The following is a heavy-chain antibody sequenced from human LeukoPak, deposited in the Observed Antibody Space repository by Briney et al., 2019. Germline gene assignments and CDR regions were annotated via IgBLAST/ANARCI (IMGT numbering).Heavy chain of an antibody. V-gene: IGHV3-7*01. J-gene: IGHJ4*02. CDR1: GFTFSSQW. D-gene: IGHD1-26*01. CDR2: IKEDGSEK. Sequence: GGSLRLSCAASGFTFSSQWMSWVRQAPGKGLEWVANIKEDGSEKSFVDSVKGRFTISRDNAKNSLYLQMNSLRAEDTAVYYCALISGSLDYWGQGTLVTVSS. CDR3: ALISGSLDY.